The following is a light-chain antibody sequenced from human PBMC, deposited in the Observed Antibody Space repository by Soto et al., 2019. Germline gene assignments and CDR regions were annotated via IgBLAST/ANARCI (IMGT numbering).Light chain of an antibody. V-gene: IGLV2-14*03. Sequence: QSALTQPASVSGSPGQSITISCTGTSTDAGGFNYVSWYQQHPGKAPKVLIYYVTDRPSGVSNRFSGSKSGNTASLTISGLQAEDEADYYCTSYTSINTLKVFGGGTKLTVL. J-gene: IGLJ2*01. CDR2: YVT. CDR3: TSYTSINTLKV. CDR1: STDAGGFNY.